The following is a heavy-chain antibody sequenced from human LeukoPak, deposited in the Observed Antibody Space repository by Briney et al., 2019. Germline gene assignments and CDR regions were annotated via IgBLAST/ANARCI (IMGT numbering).Heavy chain of an antibody. D-gene: IGHD3-9*01. Sequence: GGSLRLSCAASGFTFSSYGMHWGRQAPGKGLEWVAVISYDGSNKYYADSVKGRFTISRDNSKNTLYLQMNSLRAEDTAVYYCAKDFSLRYFDWLCDYWGQGTLVTVSS. CDR2: ISYDGSNK. CDR1: GFTFSSYG. CDR3: AKDFSLRYFDWLCDY. J-gene: IGHJ4*02. V-gene: IGHV3-30*18.